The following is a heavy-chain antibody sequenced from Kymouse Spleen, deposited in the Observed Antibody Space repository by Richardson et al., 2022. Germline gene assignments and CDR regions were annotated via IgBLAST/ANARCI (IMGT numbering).Heavy chain of an antibody. Sequence: EVQLVESGGGVVRPGGSLRLSCAASGFTFDDYGMSWVRQAPGKGLEWVSGINWNGGSTGYADSVKGRFTISRDNAKNSLYLQMNSLRAEDTALYYCARDRDYGSGSPHYYGMDVWGQGTTVTVSS. J-gene: IGHJ6*02. CDR1: GFTFDDYG. CDR2: INWNGGST. V-gene: IGHV3-20*d01. D-gene: IGHD3-10*01. CDR3: ARDRDYGSGSPHYYGMDV.